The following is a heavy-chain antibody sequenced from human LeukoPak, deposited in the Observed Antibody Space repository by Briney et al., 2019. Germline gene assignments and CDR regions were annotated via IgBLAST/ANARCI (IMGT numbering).Heavy chain of an antibody. J-gene: IGHJ4*02. CDR2: IYSGGST. CDR3: ARPPVEYSSSWYHYFDY. D-gene: IGHD6-13*01. Sequence: GGSLRLSCAASGFTFSSYAMSWVRQAPGKGLEWVSVIYSGGSTYYADSVKGRFTISRDNAKNSLYLQMNSLRAEDTAVYYCARPPVEYSSSWYHYFDYWGQGTLVTVSS. CDR1: GFTFSSYA. V-gene: IGHV3-66*04.